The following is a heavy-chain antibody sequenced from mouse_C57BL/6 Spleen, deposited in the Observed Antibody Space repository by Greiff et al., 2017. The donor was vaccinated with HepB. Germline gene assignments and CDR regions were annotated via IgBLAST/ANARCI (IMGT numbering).Heavy chain of an antibody. J-gene: IGHJ3*01. CDR3: ARGSGYPFAY. V-gene: IGHV1-54*01. D-gene: IGHD3-2*02. CDR2: INPGSGGT. Sequence: LQESGAELVRPGTSVKVSCKASGYAFTNYLIEWVKQRPGQGLEWIGVINPGSGGTNYNEKFKGKATLTADKSSSTAYMQLSSLTSEDSAVYFCARGSGYPFAYWGQGTLVTVSA. CDR1: GYAFTNYL.